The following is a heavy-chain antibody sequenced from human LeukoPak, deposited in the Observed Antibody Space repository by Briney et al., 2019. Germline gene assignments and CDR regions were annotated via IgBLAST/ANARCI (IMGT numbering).Heavy chain of an antibody. Sequence: PSETLSLTCTVSGGSISSYYWSWIRQPPGKGLEWIGYIYYSGSTNYNPSLKSRVTISVDTSKNQFSLKLSSVTAADTAVYYCARAIRYSSSWYPFDYWGQGTLATVSS. V-gene: IGHV4-59*01. CDR2: IYYSGST. CDR3: ARAIRYSSSWYPFDY. CDR1: GGSISSYY. J-gene: IGHJ4*02. D-gene: IGHD6-13*01.